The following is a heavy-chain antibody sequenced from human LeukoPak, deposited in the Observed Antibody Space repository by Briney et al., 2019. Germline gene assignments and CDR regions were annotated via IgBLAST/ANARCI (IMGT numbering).Heavy chain of an antibody. Sequence: GGSLRVSCAASGFTFSSYSMNWIRQAPGKGLEWVSSISSSSSYIYYADSVKGRFTISRDNAKNSLYLQMNSLRAEDTALYYCARDGGDDNYYYYYMDVWGKGTTVTVSS. CDR3: ARDGGDDNYYYYYMDV. CDR1: GFTFSSYS. V-gene: IGHV3-21*04. J-gene: IGHJ6*03. CDR2: ISSSSSYI. D-gene: IGHD2-21*02.